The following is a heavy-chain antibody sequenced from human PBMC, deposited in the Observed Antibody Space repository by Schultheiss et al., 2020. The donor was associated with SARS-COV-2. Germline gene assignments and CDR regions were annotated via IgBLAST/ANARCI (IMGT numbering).Heavy chain of an antibody. V-gene: IGHV1-18*01. CDR2: IIPIFGTA. CDR1: GYTFTSYG. Sequence: ASVKVSCKASGYTFTSYGISWVRQAPGQGLEWMGGIIPIFGTANYAQKFQGRVTMTTDTSASTAYMELRSLRSDDTAVYYCARGLSAARYVPMDYWGQGTLVTVSS. J-gene: IGHJ4*02. D-gene: IGHD3-10*02. CDR3: ARGLSAARYVPMDY.